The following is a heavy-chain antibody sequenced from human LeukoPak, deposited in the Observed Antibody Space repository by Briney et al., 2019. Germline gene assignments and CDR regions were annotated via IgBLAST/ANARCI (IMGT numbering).Heavy chain of an antibody. CDR2: INPSGGST. CDR1: GYTFTSYY. Sequence: GASVKVSCKASGYTFTSYYMHWVRQAPGQGLEWMGIINPSGGSTSYAQKFQGRVTITADKSTSTAYMELSSLRSEDTAVYYCARGGDGYNWNYWGQGTLVIVSS. V-gene: IGHV1-46*01. CDR3: ARGGDGYNWNY. J-gene: IGHJ4*02. D-gene: IGHD5-24*01.